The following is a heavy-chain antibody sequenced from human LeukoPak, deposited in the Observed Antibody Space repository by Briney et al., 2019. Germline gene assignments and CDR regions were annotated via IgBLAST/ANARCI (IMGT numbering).Heavy chain of an antibody. CDR2: INGDASNT. V-gene: IGHV3-74*03. J-gene: IGHJ3*02. CDR3: ARDNIVGVVLGAFDI. Sequence: PGGSLRLSCAASGFTVSSNYMSWVRQAPGKGLEWVARINGDASNTTYADSVKGRFTISRDNAKNTLYLQMNSLRVDDTAVYYCARDNIVGVVLGAFDIWGQGTMVTVSS. D-gene: IGHD1-26*01. CDR1: GFTVSSNY.